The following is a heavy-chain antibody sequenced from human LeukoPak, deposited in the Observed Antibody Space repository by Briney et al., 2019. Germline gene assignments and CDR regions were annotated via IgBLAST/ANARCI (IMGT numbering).Heavy chain of an antibody. CDR3: ARRGGYANAFDI. J-gene: IGHJ3*02. CDR1: GGSISSGGYY. Sequence: PSQTLSLTCTVSGGSISSGGYYWSWTRQPPGKGLEWVGYIYHSGSSNYNPSLRSRVAISVDTSKNQLSLKLYSVTAADTAVYYCARRGGYANAFDIWGQGTMVTVSS. CDR2: IYHSGSS. V-gene: IGHV4-61*08. D-gene: IGHD5-12*01.